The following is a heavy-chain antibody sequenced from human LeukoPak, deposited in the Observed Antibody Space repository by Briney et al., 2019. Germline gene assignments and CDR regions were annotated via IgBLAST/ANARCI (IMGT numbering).Heavy chain of an antibody. D-gene: IGHD3-16*01. CDR2: ISHDGSYK. J-gene: IGHJ4*02. CDR3: AKGTLVTAYYFDY. V-gene: IGHV3-30*18. Sequence: GGSLRLSCAASGFXFSTYGIHWVRQAPGKGLEWVTFISHDGSYKYYADSVKGRFTISRDNSKNTVYLQMNSLRAEDTAVYYCAKGTLVTAYYFDYWGQGTLVTVSS. CDR1: GFXFSTYG.